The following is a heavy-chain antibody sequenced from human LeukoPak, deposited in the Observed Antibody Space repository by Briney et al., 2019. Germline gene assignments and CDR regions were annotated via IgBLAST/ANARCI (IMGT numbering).Heavy chain of an antibody. CDR3: ARDPSPRGFGDFPSDNCFDP. CDR2: IILISGTT. Sequence: SVKVSCKASGGTFTIYAISVGRQAPGQGVEWMGRIILISGTTNYAQKYQVRVPISANTSPSTAYMELSSLRSEDTAVYYCARDPSPRGFGDFPSDNCFDPWGQGTLVTVSS. V-gene: IGHV1-69*06. D-gene: IGHD3-10*01. CDR1: GGTFTIYA. J-gene: IGHJ5*02.